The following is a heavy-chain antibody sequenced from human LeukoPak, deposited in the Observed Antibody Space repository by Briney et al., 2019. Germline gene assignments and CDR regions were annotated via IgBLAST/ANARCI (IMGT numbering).Heavy chain of an antibody. J-gene: IGHJ6*02. V-gene: IGHV3-23*01. D-gene: IGHD3-3*01. Sequence: GGSLRLSCAASEFTFSGYAMSWVRQAPGKGPEWVSTITENGDRSYYTDSVMGRFTISRDISKNTLSLQMNRLRAEDTAVYYCAKGLPVSDLWSGNGYYYGMDVWGQGTTVTVS. CDR2: ITENGDRS. CDR1: EFTFSGYA. CDR3: AKGLPVSDLWSGNGYYYGMDV.